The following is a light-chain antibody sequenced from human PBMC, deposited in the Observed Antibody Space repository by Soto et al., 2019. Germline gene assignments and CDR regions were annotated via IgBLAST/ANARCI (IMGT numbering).Light chain of an antibody. J-gene: IGLJ2*01. CDR1: NIGSKG. CDR3: QVWDSTGDHVI. V-gene: IGLV3-21*02. CDR2: DDI. Sequence: SYELTQPTSVSVAPGQTARITCEGHNIGSKGVHWYQQKPGQGPVLAVFDDIDRPSGIPERFSGSNSGNTATLTISRVEAGDEADYYCQVWDSTGDHVIFAGVTKLTVL.